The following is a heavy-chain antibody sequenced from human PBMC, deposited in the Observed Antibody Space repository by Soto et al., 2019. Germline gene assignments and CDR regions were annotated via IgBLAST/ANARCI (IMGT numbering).Heavy chain of an antibody. V-gene: IGHV1-69*02. CDR2: IIPILGIA. CDR3: ASFTSMGMDV. CDR1: RGTFSSYT. Sequence: QVQLVQSGAEVKKPGSSVKVSCKASRGTFSSYTISWVRQAPGQGLEWMGRIIPILGIANYPQKFQGRVTDTAEKSTSTAYMELSSLRSEDTAVYYCASFTSMGMDVWGQGTTVTVSS. J-gene: IGHJ6*02. D-gene: IGHD3-3*01.